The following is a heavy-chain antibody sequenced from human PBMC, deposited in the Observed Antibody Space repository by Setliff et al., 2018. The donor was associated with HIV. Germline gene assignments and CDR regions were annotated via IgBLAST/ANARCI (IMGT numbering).Heavy chain of an antibody. CDR1: GFTFKDFA. CDR3: ASARIPTGGTSTSFDS. J-gene: IGHJ4*02. V-gene: IGHV3-30*03. Sequence: GGSLRLSCVASGFTFKDFAMYWVRQAPGKGLEWVSAISYDGSRIHYADSVKGRFTISRDNSKNTLYLQVNSLRPEDTAVYHCASARIPTGGTSTSFDSWGQGTLVTVSS. CDR2: ISYDGSRI. D-gene: IGHD1-1*01.